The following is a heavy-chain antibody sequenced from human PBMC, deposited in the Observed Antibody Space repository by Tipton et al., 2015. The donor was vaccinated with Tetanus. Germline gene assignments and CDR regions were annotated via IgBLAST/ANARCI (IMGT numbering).Heavy chain of an antibody. V-gene: IGHV3-13*01. J-gene: IGHJ4*02. CDR1: GFTFSRYD. Sequence: SLRLSCAASGFTFSRYDMHWVRQVTGKGLEWVSAIGTAGDTYYPDSVKGRFTISRENAKNSLYLQMNSLRAGDTAVYYCARQALSGGGVAATTGFDYWGQGTLVTVPS. D-gene: IGHD1-26*01. CDR2: IGTAGDT. CDR3: ARQALSGGGVAATTGFDY.